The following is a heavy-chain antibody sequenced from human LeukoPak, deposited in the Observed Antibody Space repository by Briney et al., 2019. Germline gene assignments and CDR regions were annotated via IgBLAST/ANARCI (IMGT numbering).Heavy chain of an antibody. Sequence: GRSLRLSCAASGFTFDDYAMHWVRQAPGKGLEWVSGISWNSGSIGYADSVEGRFTISRDNAKNSLYLQMNSLRAEDTALYYCAKDGGYQSYYYYGMDVWGQGTTVTVSS. CDR1: GFTFDDYA. V-gene: IGHV3-9*01. J-gene: IGHJ6*02. D-gene: IGHD3-22*01. CDR3: AKDGGYQSYYYYGMDV. CDR2: ISWNSGSI.